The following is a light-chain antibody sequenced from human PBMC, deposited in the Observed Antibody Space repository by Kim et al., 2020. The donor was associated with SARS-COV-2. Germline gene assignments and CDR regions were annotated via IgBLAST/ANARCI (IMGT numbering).Light chain of an antibody. CDR2: GAF. J-gene: IGKJ4*01. CDR3: QQYRSSPIT. Sequence: EIVLTQSPGTLSLSPGERATLSCRASQSVGSSFLAWYQQKPGQAPRLLIYGAFNRATGIPDRFSGSGSGTDFTLTISRLEPEDLAVYYCQQYRSSPITFGGGTKVDIK. V-gene: IGKV3-20*01. CDR1: QSVGSSF.